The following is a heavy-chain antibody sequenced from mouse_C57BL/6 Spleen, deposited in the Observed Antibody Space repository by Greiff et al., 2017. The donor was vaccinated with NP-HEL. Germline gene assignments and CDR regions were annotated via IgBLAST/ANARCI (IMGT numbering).Heavy chain of an antibody. CDR1: GYSITSGYY. D-gene: IGHD5-5*01. J-gene: IGHJ2*01. Sequence: EVQLQQSGPGLVKPSQSLSLTCSVTGYSITSGYYWNWIRQFPGNKLEWMGYISYDGSNNYNPSLKNRISITRDTSKNQFFLKLNSVTTEDTATYYCARELPSYYFDYWGQGTTLTVSS. CDR2: ISYDGSN. V-gene: IGHV3-6*01. CDR3: ARELPSYYFDY.